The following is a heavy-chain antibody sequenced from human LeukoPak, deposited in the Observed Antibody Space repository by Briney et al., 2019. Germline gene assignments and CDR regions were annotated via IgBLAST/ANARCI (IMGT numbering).Heavy chain of an antibody. Sequence: GGSLRLSCAASGFTFKSYTMNWVRQAPGKGLEWVSSISSTRSSIYYADSVKGRSTISRDNAKDSLYLQMDSLRAEDTAVYYCARDRTIRGPGYFDYWGQGTLVTVSS. CDR3: ARDRTIRGPGYFDY. V-gene: IGHV3-21*01. J-gene: IGHJ4*02. CDR1: GFTFKSYT. D-gene: IGHD3-3*01. CDR2: ISSTRSSI.